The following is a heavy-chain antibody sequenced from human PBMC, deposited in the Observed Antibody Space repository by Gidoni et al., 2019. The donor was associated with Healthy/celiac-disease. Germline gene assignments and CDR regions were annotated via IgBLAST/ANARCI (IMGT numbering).Heavy chain of an antibody. CDR3: ARGRGYSGYDNLTWFDY. Sequence: QVQLQQWGAGLLKPSETLSLTCAVYGGSFSGYYWSWIRQPPGKGLEWIGEINHSGSTNSNPSLKSRVTISVDTSKNQFSLKLSSVTAADTAVYYCARGRGYSGYDNLTWFDYWGQGTLVTVSS. CDR1: GGSFSGYY. CDR2: INHSGST. V-gene: IGHV4-34*01. D-gene: IGHD5-12*01. J-gene: IGHJ4*02.